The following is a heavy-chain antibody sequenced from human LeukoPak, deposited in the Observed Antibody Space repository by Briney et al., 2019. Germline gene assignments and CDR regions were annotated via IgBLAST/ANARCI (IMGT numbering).Heavy chain of an antibody. Sequence: ASVKVSCKVSGYTLTELSMHWVRQAPGKGLEWMGGFDPEDGETIYAQKFQGRVTMTEDTSTDTAYMELNSLRAEDTAVYYCARHYRGYCSSTSCPLTARNYYYYMDVWGKGTTVTISS. J-gene: IGHJ6*03. CDR2: FDPEDGET. CDR3: ARHYRGYCSSTSCPLTARNYYYYMDV. CDR1: GYTLTELS. D-gene: IGHD2-2*01. V-gene: IGHV1-24*01.